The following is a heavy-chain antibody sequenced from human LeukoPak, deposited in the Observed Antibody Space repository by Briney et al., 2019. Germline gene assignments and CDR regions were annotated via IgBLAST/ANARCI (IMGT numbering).Heavy chain of an antibody. CDR2: ISSSGTYI. V-gene: IGHV3-21*01. D-gene: IGHD2-21*01. J-gene: IGHJ5*02. CDR1: GFTFSSHT. Sequence: SGGSLRLSCAASGFTFSSHTMIWVRQAPGKGLEWVSSISSSGTYIYYADSVKGRFTISRDNAKNSLYLQMNSLRAEDTAVYYCARCGGDCLPPGASRFDPWGQGTLVTVSS. CDR3: ARCGGDCLPPGASRFDP.